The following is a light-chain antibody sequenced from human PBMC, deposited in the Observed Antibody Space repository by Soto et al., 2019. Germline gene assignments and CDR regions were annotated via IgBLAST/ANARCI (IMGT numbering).Light chain of an antibody. V-gene: IGKV1-39*01. CDR3: QQSYSTPYT. CDR1: RSISAS. Sequence: DLPMTQSPSSLSASAGDRVTITCRASRSISASLSGYQQKPGKAPKLLIYAASSLQSGVPSRFSGSGSGTDFTLTISSLQPEDFASYYCQQSYSTPYTFGPGTKLEIK. J-gene: IGKJ2*01. CDR2: AAS.